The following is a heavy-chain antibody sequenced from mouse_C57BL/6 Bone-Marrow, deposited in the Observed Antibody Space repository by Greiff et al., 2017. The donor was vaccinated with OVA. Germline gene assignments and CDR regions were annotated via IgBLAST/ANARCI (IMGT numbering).Heavy chain of an antibody. J-gene: IGHJ3*01. CDR1: GYTFTDYN. CDR2: INPNHGGT. Sequence: EVQLQQSGPELVKSGASVMIPCKASGYTFTDYNMDWVKQSHGKSLEWIGDINPNHGGTIYNQKFKGKATFTVDKSSSTAYMELRSLTSEDTAVYYCARRGSSFPFAYWGQGTLVTVSA. V-gene: IGHV1-18*01. D-gene: IGHD1-1*01. CDR3: ARRGSSFPFAY.